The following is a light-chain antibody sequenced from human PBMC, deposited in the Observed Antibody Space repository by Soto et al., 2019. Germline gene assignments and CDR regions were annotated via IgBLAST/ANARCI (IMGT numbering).Light chain of an antibody. V-gene: IGKV3-20*01. CDR3: QQYGSSPLT. CDR2: GAS. CDR1: QSVSNSY. J-gene: IGKJ4*01. Sequence: ELVLTQSPGTLSLSPGERATLSCRASQSVSNSYLAWNQQKPGQAPRLLICGASSRATGIPDRFSGSGSGPDFNLTISRLEPEDFSVYYCQQYGSSPLTFGGGTKVEIK.